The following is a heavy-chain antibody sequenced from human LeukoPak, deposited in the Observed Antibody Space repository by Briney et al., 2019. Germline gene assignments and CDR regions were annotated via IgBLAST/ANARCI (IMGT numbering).Heavy chain of an antibody. Sequence: PGGSLRLSCVGSGFTFSSYAMTWVRQAPGQGLKWVSAISGSGLTPYYADSVKGRFAISRDNSNSTLSLQMNSLRAEDTAIYYCAKGVVDYYDSSGYYPSDLWGQGTLVTVSS. CDR3: AKGVVDYYDSSGYYPSDL. CDR2: ISGSGLTP. J-gene: IGHJ5*02. D-gene: IGHD3-22*01. V-gene: IGHV3-23*01. CDR1: GFTFSSYA.